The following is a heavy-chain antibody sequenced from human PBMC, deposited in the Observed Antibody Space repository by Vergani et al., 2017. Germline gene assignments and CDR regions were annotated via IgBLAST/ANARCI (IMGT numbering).Heavy chain of an antibody. CDR2: IYYSGST. Sequence: QVQLQESGPGLVKPSETLSLTCTVSGGSISSYYWSWIRQPPGKGLEWIGYIYYSGSTNYNPSLKSRVTISVDTSKNQFSLKLSSVTAADTAVYYCARDAYCSSTSCYPNWFDPWGQGTLVTVSS. CDR3: ARDAYCSSTSCYPNWFDP. D-gene: IGHD2-2*01. V-gene: IGHV4-59*01. CDR1: GGSISSYY. J-gene: IGHJ5*02.